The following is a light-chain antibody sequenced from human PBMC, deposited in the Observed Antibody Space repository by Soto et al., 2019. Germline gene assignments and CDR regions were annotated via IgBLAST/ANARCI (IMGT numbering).Light chain of an antibody. CDR3: ALFMGNGISV. J-gene: IGLJ1*01. CDR1: SGSVSTANN. Sequence: QTVVTQESSFSVSPGGTSTLTFAWISGSVSTANNPNWYQQTPGQAPRTLIYSTSTRSSGVPDRFSGSILGNKAALTITGAQADDESDYYCALFMGNGISVFGTGTKLTVL. V-gene: IGLV8-61*01. CDR2: STS.